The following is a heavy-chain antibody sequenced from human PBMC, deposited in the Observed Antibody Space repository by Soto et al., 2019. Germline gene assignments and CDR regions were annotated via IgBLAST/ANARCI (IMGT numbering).Heavy chain of an antibody. CDR1: GGSVSSYQ. D-gene: IGHD1-26*01. J-gene: IGHJ4*02. CDR2: TSYSGNT. V-gene: IGHV4-59*02. Sequence: QVQLQESGPGLLKPSETLSLTCTISGGSVSSYQWSWIRQPPGKGLEWIGLTSYSGNTVYNPSLQSRVAFSVDTFKNHFSLTLTSVTAADTAVYYCARDGVGPFDYWGQGTLVTVSS. CDR3: ARDGVGPFDY.